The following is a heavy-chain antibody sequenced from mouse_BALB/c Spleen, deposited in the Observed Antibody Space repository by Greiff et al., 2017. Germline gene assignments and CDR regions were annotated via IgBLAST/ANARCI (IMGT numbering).Heavy chain of an antibody. CDR3: ASHSLLRLRGSFAY. D-gene: IGHD1-2*01. Sequence: EVQLQQSGAELVKPGASVKLSCTASGFNIKDTYMHWVKQRPEQGLEWIGRIDPANGNTKYDPKFQGKATITADTSSNTAYLQLSSLTSEDTAVYYCASHSLLRLRGSFAYWGQGTLVTVSA. V-gene: IGHV14-3*02. CDR2: IDPANGNT. J-gene: IGHJ3*01. CDR1: GFNIKDTY.